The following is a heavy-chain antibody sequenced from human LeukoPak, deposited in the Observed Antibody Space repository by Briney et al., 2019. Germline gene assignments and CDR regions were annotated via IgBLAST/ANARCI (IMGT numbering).Heavy chain of an antibody. CDR3: ARSVVRGVLPY. D-gene: IGHD3-10*01. J-gene: IGHJ4*02. CDR1: GFTFSSHA. V-gene: IGHV3-30*04. CDR2: ISSYENNM. Sequence: GGSLRLSCAASGFTFSSHAMHWVRQAPGLGLELVAVISSYENNMYYVDSVKGRFTISRDNSRDTVYLQMNSLRPEDTAVYYCARSVVRGVLPYWGQGTLVTVSS.